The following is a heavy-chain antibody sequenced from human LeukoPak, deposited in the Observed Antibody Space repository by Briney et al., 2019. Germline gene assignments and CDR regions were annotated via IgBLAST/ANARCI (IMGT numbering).Heavy chain of an antibody. V-gene: IGHV5-51*01. CDR3: ARHNETTLDY. Sequence: GESLKISCKGSGYRFTSYWVGWVRQLPGKGLEWMGIIYPGDSDTRYSPSFQGQVTISADKSISTAYLQWSSLKASDTAMYYCARHNETTLDYWGQGTLVTVSS. J-gene: IGHJ4*02. D-gene: IGHD4-11*01. CDR1: GYRFTSYW. CDR2: IYPGDSDT.